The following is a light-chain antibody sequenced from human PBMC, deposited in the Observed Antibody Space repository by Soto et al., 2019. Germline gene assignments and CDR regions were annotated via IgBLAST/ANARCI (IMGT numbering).Light chain of an antibody. CDR3: SSYTSSSTYVV. CDR2: EVS. J-gene: IGLJ2*01. Sequence: QSVLTQPASVSGSPGQSITISCTGTSSDVGGYNYVSWYQQHPGKAPKLMIYEVSNRPSGVSNRFSGSKSGNTDSLTISGRQAEDEADYYCSSYTSSSTYVVFGGGTKLTVL. CDR1: SSDVGGYNY. V-gene: IGLV2-14*01.